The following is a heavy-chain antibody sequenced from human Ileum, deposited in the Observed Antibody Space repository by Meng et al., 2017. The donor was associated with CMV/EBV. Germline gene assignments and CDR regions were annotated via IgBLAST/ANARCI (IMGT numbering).Heavy chain of an antibody. CDR3: AREMVSGSGSNYVLGTRTGLDY. J-gene: IGHJ4*02. Sequence: GSLRLSCTVFGYSISSGYYWGWIRQPPGKGLEWIGGIYHSGSTYYNPSLKSRVTISVDTSKNQFSLKLSSVTAADTAVYYCAREMVSGSGSNYVLGTRTGLDYWGQGTLVTVSS. CDR2: IYHSGST. CDR1: GYSISSGYY. D-gene: IGHD1-26*01. V-gene: IGHV4-38-2*02.